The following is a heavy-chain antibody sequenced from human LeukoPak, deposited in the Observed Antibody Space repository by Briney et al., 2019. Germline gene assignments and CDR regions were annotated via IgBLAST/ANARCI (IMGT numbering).Heavy chain of an antibody. Sequence: SETLSLXCAVYGGSFSGYYWSWIRQPPGKGLEWIGEINHSGSTNYNPSLKSRVTISVDTSKNQFSLKLSSVTAADTAVYYCARDLYCGGDCYPSPFDYWGQGTLVTVSS. CDR3: ARDLYCGGDCYPSPFDY. D-gene: IGHD2-21*01. CDR1: GGSFSGYY. J-gene: IGHJ4*02. V-gene: IGHV4-34*01. CDR2: INHSGST.